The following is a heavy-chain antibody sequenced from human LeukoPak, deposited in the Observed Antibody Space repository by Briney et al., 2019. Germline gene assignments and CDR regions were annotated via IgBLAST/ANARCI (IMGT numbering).Heavy chain of an antibody. CDR3: ARDRYCSSTSCSYLFGQVPTYGMDG. CDR1: GFTFSSYA. V-gene: IGHV3-30-3*01. D-gene: IGHD2-2*01. Sequence: GGSLRLSCAAPGFTFSSYAMHWVRQAPGKGLEWVAVISYDGSNKYYADSVKGRFTISRDNSKNTLYLQMNSLRAEDTAVYYCARDRYCSSTSCSYLFGQVPTYGMDGWGQGTTVTVSS. CDR2: ISYDGSNK. J-gene: IGHJ6*02.